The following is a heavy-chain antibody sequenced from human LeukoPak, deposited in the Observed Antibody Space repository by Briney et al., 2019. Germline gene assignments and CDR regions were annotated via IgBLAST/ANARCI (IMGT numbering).Heavy chain of an antibody. V-gene: IGHV4-4*08. CDR3: ARDQVQLETDYYYYYMDV. CDR2: IYTSGST. CDR1: GGSISSYY. J-gene: IGHJ6*03. Sequence: SETLSLTCTVSGGSISSYYWSWIRQPPGKGLEWIGRIYTSGSTNYNPSLKSRVTISVDTSKNQFSLKLSSVTAADTAVYYCARDQVQLETDYYYYYMDVWGKGTTVTISS. D-gene: IGHD1-1*01.